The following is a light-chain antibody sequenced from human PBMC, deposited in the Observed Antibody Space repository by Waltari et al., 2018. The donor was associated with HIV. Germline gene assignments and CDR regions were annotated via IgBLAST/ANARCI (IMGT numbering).Light chain of an antibody. CDR1: SSDVGGYDY. V-gene: IGLV2-8*01. CDR2: DVT. CDR3: SSYAGSNNLI. J-gene: IGLJ2*01. Sequence: QSALTQPLSASGPPGQSVTISSNGTSSDVGGYDYVSWYQQHPGKAPKLMLYDVTKRPSGVPDRFSGSKSGSTASLTLSGLQAEDEADYYCSSYAGSNNLIFGGGTKLTVL.